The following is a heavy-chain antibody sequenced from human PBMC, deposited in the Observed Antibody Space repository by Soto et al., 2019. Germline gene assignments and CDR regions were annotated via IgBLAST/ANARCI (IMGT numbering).Heavy chain of an antibody. J-gene: IGHJ6*02. CDR3: ARDRRYYYSYGMDV. CDR1: GFTFSSYA. V-gene: IGHV3-30-3*01. Sequence: QVQLVESGGGVVQPGRSLRLSCAASGFTFSSYAMHWVRQAPGKGLEWVAVISYDGSNKYYADSVKGRFTISRDNSKNTLYLQMNSLRAEDTAVYYCARDRRYYYSYGMDVWGQGTTVTVSS. CDR2: ISYDGSNK.